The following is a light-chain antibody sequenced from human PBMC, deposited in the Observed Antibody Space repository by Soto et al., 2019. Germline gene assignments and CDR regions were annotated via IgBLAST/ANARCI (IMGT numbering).Light chain of an antibody. J-gene: IGKJ2*01. Sequence: DIQMTQSPSTLSASVGDRVTITCRASQSISSWLAWYQQKPGKAPKLLIYKASSLESGVPSRFSGSGSCTEFTLTISSLQTDAFATYYCQQYNSYPMYTFGQGTKLEIK. CDR3: QQYNSYPMYT. V-gene: IGKV1-5*03. CDR2: KAS. CDR1: QSISSW.